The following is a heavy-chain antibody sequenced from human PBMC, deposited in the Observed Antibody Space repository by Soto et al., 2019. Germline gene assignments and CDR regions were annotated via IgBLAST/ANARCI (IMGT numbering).Heavy chain of an antibody. CDR3: VRDNWSDATLFDH. D-gene: IGHD1-20*01. J-gene: IGHJ4*02. CDR1: GFIFSTYA. V-gene: IGHV3-30-3*01. CDR2: ISHDESIK. Sequence: PGGSLRLSCAASGFIFSTYAFHWVRPAPGKGLEWVTLISHDESIKDYADSVKGRFTISRDNSKNTVYLQMNSLRTEDTAVYYCVRDNWSDATLFDHWGLGTPVTVSS.